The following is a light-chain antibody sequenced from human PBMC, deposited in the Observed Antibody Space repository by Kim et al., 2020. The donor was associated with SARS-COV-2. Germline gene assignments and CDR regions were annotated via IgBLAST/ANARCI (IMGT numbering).Light chain of an antibody. CDR3: QQAQNSPVN. CDR2: AAT. CDR1: QDISRW. V-gene: IGKV1-12*01. Sequence: DIQMTQSPSSVSASVGDRVTITCRASQDISRWLAWYQQKPGKAPKLLIYAATGLQSGVPSRFSGSGSGTDFTLTISSLQPEDFATYYCQQAQNSPVNFGGGTKVDIK. J-gene: IGKJ4*01.